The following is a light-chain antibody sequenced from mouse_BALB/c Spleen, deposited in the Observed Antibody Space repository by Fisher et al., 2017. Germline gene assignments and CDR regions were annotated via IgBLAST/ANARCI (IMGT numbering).Light chain of an antibody. V-gene: IGKV4-68*01. CDR3: QQWSSNPLT. CDR1: SSVSY. Sequence: IVITQSPAIMSASPGEKVTISCSASSSVSYMYWYQQKPRSSPKPWIYLTSNLASGVPARFSGSGSGTSYSLTISSMEAEDAATYYCQQWSSNPLTFGAGTKLELK. J-gene: IGKJ5*01. CDR2: LTS.